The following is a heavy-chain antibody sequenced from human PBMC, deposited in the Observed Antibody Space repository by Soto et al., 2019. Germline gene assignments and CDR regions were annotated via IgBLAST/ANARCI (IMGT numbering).Heavy chain of an antibody. Sequence: SETLSLTCTVSGGSVSSSSYYWGWVLHPPGKGLEWIGSVYYSGSTYYNPSLESRVTISVDKSKNQFSLKLMSLSAADTAVYYCGRRGGLPTISYYFDNGGKGALLT. J-gene: IGHJ4*02. CDR1: GGSVSSSSYY. CDR2: VYYSGST. V-gene: IGHV4-39*01. CDR3: GRRGGLPTISYYFDN. D-gene: IGHD3-16*01.